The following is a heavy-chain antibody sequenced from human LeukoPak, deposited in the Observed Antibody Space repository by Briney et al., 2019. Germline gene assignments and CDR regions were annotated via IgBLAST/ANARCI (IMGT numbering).Heavy chain of an antibody. CDR3: ASEGSYCTSTTCYAGMDY. CDR1: GYSISSGYY. Sequence: SETLSLTCTVSGYSISSGYYWGWIRQPPGKGLEWIGSIYHSGSTYYNPSLKSRVTISLDTSKNQFSLNLSSVTAADTAVYHCASEGSYCTSTTCYAGMDYWGQGTLVTVSS. CDR2: IYHSGST. V-gene: IGHV4-38-2*02. D-gene: IGHD2-2*01. J-gene: IGHJ4*02.